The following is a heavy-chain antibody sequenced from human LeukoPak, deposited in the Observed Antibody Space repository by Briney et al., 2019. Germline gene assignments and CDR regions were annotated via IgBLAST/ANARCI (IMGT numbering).Heavy chain of an antibody. D-gene: IGHD3-22*01. CDR1: GGSISSSSYY. V-gene: IGHV4-39*02. J-gene: IGHJ4*02. CDR3: ARDYYDSSGYYRIFDY. CDR2: SYYSGST. Sequence: SETLSLTCTVSGGSISSSSYYWGWIRQPPGKGLEWIGSSYYSGSTYYNPSLKSRVTISVDTSKNQFSLKLSSVTAADTAVYYCARDYYDSSGYYRIFDYWGQGTLVTVSS.